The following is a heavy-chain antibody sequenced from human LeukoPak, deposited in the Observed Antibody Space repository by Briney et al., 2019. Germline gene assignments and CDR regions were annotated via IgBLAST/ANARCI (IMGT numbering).Heavy chain of an antibody. CDR2: IYYSGST. V-gene: IGHV4-61*01. Sequence: TTSETLSLTCTVSGVSVSSGSYYWSWIRQPPGKGLEWIGYIYYSGSTNYNPSLKSRVTISVDTSKNQFSLKLSSVTAADTAVYYCASPEWEQGDAFDIWGQGTMVTVSS. D-gene: IGHD1-26*01. CDR3: ASPEWEQGDAFDI. CDR1: GVSVSSGSYY. J-gene: IGHJ3*02.